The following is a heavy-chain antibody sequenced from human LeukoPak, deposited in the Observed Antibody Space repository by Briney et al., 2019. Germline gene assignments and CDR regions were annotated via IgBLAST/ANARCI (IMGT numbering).Heavy chain of an antibody. Sequence: GGSLRLSCAASGFTFSSYWMSWIRQAPGKGLEWVANIKQDGSEKYYVDCVKGRFTISRDNAKNSLYLQMNSLRAEDTAVYYCARVVYDDFWSGPSYYYMDVWGKGTTVTVSS. CDR3: ARVVYDDFWSGPSYYYMDV. D-gene: IGHD3-3*01. CDR2: IKQDGSEK. V-gene: IGHV3-7*01. CDR1: GFTFSSYW. J-gene: IGHJ6*03.